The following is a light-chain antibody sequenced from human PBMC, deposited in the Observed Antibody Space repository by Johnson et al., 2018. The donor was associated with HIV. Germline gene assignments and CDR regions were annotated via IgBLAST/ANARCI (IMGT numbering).Light chain of an antibody. CDR2: ENN. V-gene: IGLV1-51*02. CDR1: SSNIGNNY. Sequence: QSVLTQPPSVSAAPGQKVTISCSGSSSNIGNNYVSWYQQLPGTAPKLLIYENNKRPSGIPDRFSGSKSGTSATLGITGLQTGAEADYYCGTWDSSLSAAYAFGTGTKVTVL. J-gene: IGLJ1*01. CDR3: GTWDSSLSAAYA.